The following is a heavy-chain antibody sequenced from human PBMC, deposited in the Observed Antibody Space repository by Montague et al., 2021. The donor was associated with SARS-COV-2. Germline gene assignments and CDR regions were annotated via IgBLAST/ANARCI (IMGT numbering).Heavy chain of an antibody. J-gene: IGHJ4*02. Sequence: SETLSLTCAISGGSMSRYYWTWIRQPPGKGLEWIGAIYHSGGARYNPSLKSRVSISVDASKNQFSLRLTSVTAADTAVYFCARGGTCSYGALDYWGQGILVTVSS. V-gene: IGHV4-59*01. CDR1: GGSMSRYY. D-gene: IGHD3-16*01. CDR2: IYHSGGA. CDR3: ARGGTCSYGALDY.